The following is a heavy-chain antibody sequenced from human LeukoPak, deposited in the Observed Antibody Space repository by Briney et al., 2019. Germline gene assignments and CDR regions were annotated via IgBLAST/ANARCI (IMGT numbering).Heavy chain of an antibody. CDR3: ARDIVVVPAAYNWFDP. D-gene: IGHD2-2*01. Sequence: SETLSLTCAVDGGSFSGYYWSLIRQPQGKGLEWIGEINHSGSTNYNPSLKSRVTISVDTSKNQFSLKLSSVTAADTAVYYCARDIVVVPAAYNWFDPWGQGTLVTVSS. V-gene: IGHV4-34*01. CDR1: GGSFSGYY. CDR2: INHSGST. J-gene: IGHJ5*02.